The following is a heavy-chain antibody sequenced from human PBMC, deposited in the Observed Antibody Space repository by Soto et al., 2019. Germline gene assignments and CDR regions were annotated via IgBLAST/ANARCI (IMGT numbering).Heavy chain of an antibody. D-gene: IGHD6-13*01. J-gene: IGHJ6*03. V-gene: IGHV1-69*02. Sequence: KVSCKASGGTFSSYTISWVRQAPGQGLEWMGRIIPILGIANYAQKFQGRVTITADKSTSTAYMELSSLRSEDTAVYYCARATEGIAAAGDYYYYMDVWGKGTTVTVSS. CDR2: IIPILGIA. CDR3: ARATEGIAAAGDYYYYMDV. CDR1: GGTFSSYT.